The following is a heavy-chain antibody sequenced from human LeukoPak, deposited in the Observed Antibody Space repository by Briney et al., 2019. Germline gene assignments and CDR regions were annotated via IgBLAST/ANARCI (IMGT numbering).Heavy chain of an antibody. V-gene: IGHV4-31*03. CDR2: IYYSGST. D-gene: IGHD2-21*02. CDR1: GGSISSGGYY. CDR3: ASGPKTASYYYGMDV. Sequence: SQTLSLTCTVSGGSISSGGYYWSWIRQHPGKGLECIGYIYYSGSTYYNPSLKSRVTISVDTSKNQFSLKLSSVTAADTAVYYCASGPKTASYYYGMDVWGQGTTVTVSS. J-gene: IGHJ6*02.